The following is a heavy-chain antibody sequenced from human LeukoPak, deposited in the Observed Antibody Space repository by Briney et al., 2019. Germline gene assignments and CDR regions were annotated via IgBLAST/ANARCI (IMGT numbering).Heavy chain of an antibody. Sequence: SVKVSCKASGGTFSSYAISWVRQAPGQGLEWMGGIIPIFGTANYARKFQGRVTITTDESTSTAYMELSSLRSEDTAVYYCTRDGDYVWGSYRYTDLDAFDIWGQGTMVTVSS. CDR2: IIPIFGTA. D-gene: IGHD3-16*02. CDR1: GGTFSSYA. V-gene: IGHV1-69*05. J-gene: IGHJ3*02. CDR3: TRDGDYVWGSYRYTDLDAFDI.